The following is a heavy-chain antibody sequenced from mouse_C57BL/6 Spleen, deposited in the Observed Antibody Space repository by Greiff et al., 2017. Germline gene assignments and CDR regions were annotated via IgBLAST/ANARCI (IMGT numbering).Heavy chain of an antibody. CDR3: ASAYYSNYDAMDY. Sequence: QVQLQQPGAELVKPGASVTLSCKASGYTFTSYWMHWVKQRPGQGLEWIGMIHPNSGSTNSNEKFKSKATLTVDKSASPAYMQLSSLTSEDSAVYYCASAYYSNYDAMDYWGQGTSVTVSS. V-gene: IGHV1-64*01. D-gene: IGHD2-5*01. CDR2: IHPNSGST. J-gene: IGHJ4*01. CDR1: GYTFTSYW.